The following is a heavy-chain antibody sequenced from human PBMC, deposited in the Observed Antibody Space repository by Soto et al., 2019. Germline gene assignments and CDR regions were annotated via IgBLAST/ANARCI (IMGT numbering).Heavy chain of an antibody. V-gene: IGHV1-69*13. Sequence: SVKVSCKASGGTFSSYAISWVRQAPGQGLEWMGGIIPIFGTANYAQKFQGRVTITADESTSTAYMELSSLRSEDTAGYYCARASRIRYYDSSGYNFDFWGQGTLVTVSS. CDR1: GGTFSSYA. D-gene: IGHD3-22*01. CDR2: IIPIFGTA. J-gene: IGHJ4*02. CDR3: ARASRIRYYDSSGYNFDF.